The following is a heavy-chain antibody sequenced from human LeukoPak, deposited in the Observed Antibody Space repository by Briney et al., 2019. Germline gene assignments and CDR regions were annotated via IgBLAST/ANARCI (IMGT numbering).Heavy chain of an antibody. CDR2: IYYSGST. Sequence: PGGSLRLSCAASGFTFSTYAMSWVRQAPGKGLEWIGSIYYSGSTYYNPSLKSRVTISVDTSKNQFSLKLSSVTAADTAVFYCAGYYDSSGLFDYWGQGTLVTVSS. J-gene: IGHJ4*02. CDR3: AGYYDSSGLFDY. D-gene: IGHD3-22*01. CDR1: GFTFSTYA. V-gene: IGHV4-38-2*01.